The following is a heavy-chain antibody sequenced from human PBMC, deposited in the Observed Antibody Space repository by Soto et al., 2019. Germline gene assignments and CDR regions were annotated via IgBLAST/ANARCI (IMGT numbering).Heavy chain of an antibody. D-gene: IGHD3-10*01. V-gene: IGHV3-48*02. Sequence: GGPLRLSCAASGFTFSSYSMNWVRQAPGKGLEWVSYISSSSSTIYYADSVKGRFTISRDNAKNSLYLQMNSLRDEDTAVYYCARDKTYSGSYSHGMDVWGQGTTVTVSS. CDR1: GFTFSSYS. CDR3: ARDKTYSGSYSHGMDV. J-gene: IGHJ6*02. CDR2: ISSSSSTI.